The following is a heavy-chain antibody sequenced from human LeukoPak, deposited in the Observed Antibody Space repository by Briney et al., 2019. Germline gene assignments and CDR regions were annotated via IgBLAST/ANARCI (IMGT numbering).Heavy chain of an antibody. J-gene: IGHJ4*02. Sequence: ASVKVSCKASGFTFTSYAFGWVRQAPGQGLEWMGIINPSDDSTRYAQKFQGRVTMTKDTSTNTVYMHLSSLSSDDTAVYYCARAYYESSAYRHAVYFDYWGQGTLVTVSS. D-gene: IGHD3-22*01. V-gene: IGHV1-46*01. CDR3: ARAYYESSAYRHAVYFDY. CDR2: INPSDDST. CDR1: GFTFTSYA.